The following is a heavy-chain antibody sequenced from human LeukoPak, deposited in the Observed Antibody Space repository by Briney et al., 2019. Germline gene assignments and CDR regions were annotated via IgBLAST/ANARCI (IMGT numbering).Heavy chain of an antibody. V-gene: IGHV3-30-3*01. CDR2: ISYDGSNK. CDR3: ARSDMYYDFWSGSPDY. CDR1: GFTFSSYA. J-gene: IGHJ4*02. D-gene: IGHD3-3*01. Sequence: GGSLRLSCAASGFTFSSYAMHWVRQAPGKGLEWLAVISYDGSNKYYADSVKGRFTISRDNSKNTLYLQINSLRAEDTAVYYCARSDMYYDFWSGSPDYWGQGTLVTVSS.